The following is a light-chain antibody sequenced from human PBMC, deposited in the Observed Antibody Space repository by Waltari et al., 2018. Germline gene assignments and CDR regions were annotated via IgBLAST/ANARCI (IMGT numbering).Light chain of an antibody. Sequence: QSALTQPSSVSGSPGQSVTILFPGTSNCGGWYKSVSWYQEHPGQAPRVIIYDVSDRPSGVSDRFSGSKSGNTASLTISGLQAEDEADYYCSSQSSNNVVLFGGGTKLTVL. CDR2: DVS. J-gene: IGLJ2*01. CDR1: SNCGGWYKS. V-gene: IGLV2-14*01. CDR3: SSQSSNNVVL.